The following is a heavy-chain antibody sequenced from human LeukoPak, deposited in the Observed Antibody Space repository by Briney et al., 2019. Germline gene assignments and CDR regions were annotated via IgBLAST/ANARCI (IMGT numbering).Heavy chain of an antibody. CDR1: GFTPSKYW. CDR2: IKEDGSQI. J-gene: IGHJ4*02. Sequence: GGSLRLSCVGSGFTPSKYWMNWVRQAPGRGLEWGANIKEDGSQIYYVDSVRGRFTISRDNAKNSVYLQMNSLRAEDTAVYYCAGSSGWLFDYWGQGSLVAVSS. D-gene: IGHD6-19*01. V-gene: IGHV3-7*01. CDR3: AGSSGWLFDY.